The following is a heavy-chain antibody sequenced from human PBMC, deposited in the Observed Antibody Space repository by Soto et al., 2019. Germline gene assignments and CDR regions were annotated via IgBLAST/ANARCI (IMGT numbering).Heavy chain of an antibody. V-gene: IGHV3-66*01. CDR3: ATRMTPATY. D-gene: IGHD6-25*01. CDR1: LFIVSDNY. J-gene: IGHJ4*02. Sequence: EVRLVQSGGGLVQPGGSLRLSCAASLFIVSDNYMSWVRQAPGKGLEWVSLIYSGGGTDYAESVKGRFTISRDNSKNTPYLPMNCLKAEDTGIYYCATRMTPATYWGKGTVVTVSS. CDR2: IYSGGGT.